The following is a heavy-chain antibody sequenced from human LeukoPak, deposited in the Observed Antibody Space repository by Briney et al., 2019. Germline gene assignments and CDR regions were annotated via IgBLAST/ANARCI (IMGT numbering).Heavy chain of an antibody. CDR2: INHSGST. D-gene: IGHD6-13*01. V-gene: IGHV4-34*01. J-gene: IGHJ6*03. Sequence: GSLRLSCAASGFTFSSYSMNWVRQPPGKGLEWIGEINHSGSTNYNPSLKSRVTISVDTSKNQFSLKLSSVTAADTAVYYCARGLPGIAAAGTSRYYYYYYMDVWGKGTTVTVSS. CDR1: GFTFSSYS. CDR3: ARGLPGIAAAGTSRYYYYYYMDV.